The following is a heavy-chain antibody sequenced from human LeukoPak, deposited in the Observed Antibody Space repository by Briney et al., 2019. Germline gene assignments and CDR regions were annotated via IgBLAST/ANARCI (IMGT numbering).Heavy chain of an antibody. V-gene: IGHV3-9*01. CDR2: ISWKSGSI. CDR1: GFTFDDYA. Sequence: PGGSLRLSCAASGFTFDDYAMHWVRQAPGKGLEWVSGISWKSGSIVYADSVKGRFTISRDNAKNSLYLQMNSLRAEDTALYYCAKALGQMGDYWGQGTLVTVSS. J-gene: IGHJ4*02. CDR3: AKALGQMGDY. D-gene: IGHD2-8*01.